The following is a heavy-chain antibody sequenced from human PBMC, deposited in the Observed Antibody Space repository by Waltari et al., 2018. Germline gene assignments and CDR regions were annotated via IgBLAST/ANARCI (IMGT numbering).Heavy chain of an antibody. CDR1: GCSISSSSYY. Sequence: QLQLQESGPGLVKPSATLSLTCNVSGCSISSSSYYWGWIRQPPGTGLEWIGCIYYRGSTYSNPSLKSRVTISVDTSKNQFSLKLSSVTAADTAVYYCARRGSIAALGPFDYWGQGTLVTVSS. V-gene: IGHV4-39*01. J-gene: IGHJ4*02. D-gene: IGHD6-6*01. CDR2: IYYRGST. CDR3: ARRGSIAALGPFDY.